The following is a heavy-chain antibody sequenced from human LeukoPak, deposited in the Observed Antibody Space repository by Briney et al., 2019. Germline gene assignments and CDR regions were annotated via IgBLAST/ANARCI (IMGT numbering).Heavy chain of an antibody. J-gene: IGHJ4*02. CDR1: GYTFTSYG. CDR3: ARVRRDYYDSSGYYESYYFDY. V-gene: IGHV1-18*01. D-gene: IGHD3-22*01. CDR2: ISAYNGNT. Sequence: ASVKVSCKASGYTFTSYGISWVRQAPGQGLEWMGWISAYNGNTNYAQKLQGRVTMTTDTSTSTAYMELRSLRSDDTAVYYCARVRRDYYDSSGYYESYYFDYWGQGTLVTVSS.